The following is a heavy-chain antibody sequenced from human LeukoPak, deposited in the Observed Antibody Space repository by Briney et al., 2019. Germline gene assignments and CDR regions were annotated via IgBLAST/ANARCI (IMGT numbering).Heavy chain of an antibody. D-gene: IGHD2-2*02. CDR2: IYYSGST. CDR3: ARCRDIVVESAAIGLNWFDP. V-gene: IGHV4-39*01. Sequence: SETLSLTCTVSGGSISSSSYYWGWIRQPPGKGLEWIGSIYYSGSTYYNPSLKSRVTISVDTSKNQFSLRLSSVTVADTAVYYCARCRDIVVESAAIGLNWFDPWGQGTLVTVSS. CDR1: GGSISSSSYY. J-gene: IGHJ5*02.